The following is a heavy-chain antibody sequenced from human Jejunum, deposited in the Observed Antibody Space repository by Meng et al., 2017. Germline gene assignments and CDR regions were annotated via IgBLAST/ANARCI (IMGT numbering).Heavy chain of an antibody. V-gene: IGHV3-53*02. J-gene: IGHJ4*02. Sequence: GQLVETGGGLIQPGGSLRLSCAASGFAVSTNYMSWVRQAPGKGLEWVSVIYSGGNTYYADSVKGRFTISRDGSKNTLYLQMNSLRAEDTAVYYCARDWVAVADWGQGTLVTVSS. CDR3: ARDWVAVAD. D-gene: IGHD6-19*01. CDR2: IYSGGNT. CDR1: GFAVSTNY.